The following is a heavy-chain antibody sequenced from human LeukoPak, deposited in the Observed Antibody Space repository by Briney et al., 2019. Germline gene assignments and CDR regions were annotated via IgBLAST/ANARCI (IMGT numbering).Heavy chain of an antibody. CDR3: ARAPIAAAGTKVVGFDP. J-gene: IGHJ5*02. CDR2: ISYTGST. CDR1: GDSISSNTYL. Sequence: SETLSLTCTVSGDSISSNTYLWGWIRQPPGKELEWIGSISYTGSTYYNPSLKSPVIISIDTSKNQFSLKVTSVTAADTAVYYCARAPIAAAGTKVVGFDPWGQGTLVTVSS. D-gene: IGHD6-13*01. V-gene: IGHV4-39*07.